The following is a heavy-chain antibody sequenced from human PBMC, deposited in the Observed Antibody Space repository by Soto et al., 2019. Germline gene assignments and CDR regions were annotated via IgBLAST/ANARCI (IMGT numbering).Heavy chain of an antibody. V-gene: IGHV3-53*01. CDR3: ARAWYSSSWVNFDY. J-gene: IGHJ4*02. Sequence: GGSLRLSCAASWFTVSSNYMSWVRQAPGKGLEWVSVIYSGGSTYYADSVKGRFTISRDNSKNTLYLQMNSLRAEDTAVYYCARAWYSSSWVNFDYWGQGTLVTVSS. CDR1: WFTVSSNY. D-gene: IGHD6-13*01. CDR2: IYSGGST.